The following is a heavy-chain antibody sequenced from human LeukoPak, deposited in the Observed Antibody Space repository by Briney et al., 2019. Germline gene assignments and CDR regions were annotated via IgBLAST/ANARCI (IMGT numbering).Heavy chain of an antibody. J-gene: IGHJ4*02. CDR1: GGSINTYY. D-gene: IGHD3-10*01. Sequence: KPSETLSLTCSVSGGSINTYYWSWIRQPAGKGLEWIGRIYPSGSTNYNPSLQSRVTISLDTSKNQFSLQLRSMTAADTAVYYCAGGIGARDPIFGHWGQGTLVTVSS. CDR2: IYPSGST. CDR3: AGGIGARDPIFGH. V-gene: IGHV4-4*07.